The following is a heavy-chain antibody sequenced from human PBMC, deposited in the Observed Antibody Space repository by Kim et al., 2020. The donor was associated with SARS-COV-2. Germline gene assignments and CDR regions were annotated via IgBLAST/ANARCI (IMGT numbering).Heavy chain of an antibody. CDR3: AGDDKGSGWPLDY. D-gene: IGHD6-19*01. CDR2: ISYDGSNK. CDR1: GFTFSSYA. J-gene: IGHJ4*02. Sequence: GGSLRLSCAASGFTFSSYAMHWVRQAPGKGLEWVTIISYDGSNKYYADSVKVRFTISRDNSKNTLYLQMNSLRAEDTAGYYCAGDDKGSGWPLDYWGQGTLGTVSS. V-gene: IGHV3-30-3*01.